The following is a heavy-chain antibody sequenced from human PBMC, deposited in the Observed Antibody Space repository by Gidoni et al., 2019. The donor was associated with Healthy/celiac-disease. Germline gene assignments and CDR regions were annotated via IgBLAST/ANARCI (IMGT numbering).Heavy chain of an antibody. V-gene: IGHV1-2*04. Sequence: QVQLVQSGAEVKKPGASVTVSCKASGYTLPGYYMHWVRQAPGQGLEWMGWINPNSGGTNYAQKFQGWVTMTRDTSISTAYMELSRLRSDDTAVYYCARALAAAGTNWFDPWGQGTLVTVSS. CDR3: ARALAAAGTNWFDP. D-gene: IGHD6-13*01. CDR2: INPNSGGT. J-gene: IGHJ5*02. CDR1: GYTLPGYY.